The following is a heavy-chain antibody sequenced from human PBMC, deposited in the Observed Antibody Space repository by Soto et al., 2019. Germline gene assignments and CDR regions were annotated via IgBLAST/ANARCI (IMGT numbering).Heavy chain of an antibody. V-gene: IGHV2-5*02. CDR3: AHRVLRTVFGLVTTTAIYFDF. CDR2: IYWDDDK. Sequence: QITLNESGPTVVRPTEPLTLTCRFSGFSLTTSGVGVGWIRQSPGKAPEWLALIYWDDDKRYSASLKSRLTISKENSKNQVVLTVSDLDPTDTATYYCAHRVLRTVFGLVTTTAIYFDFWGQGTPVADSS. CDR1: GFSLTTSGVG. D-gene: IGHD3-3*01. J-gene: IGHJ4*02.